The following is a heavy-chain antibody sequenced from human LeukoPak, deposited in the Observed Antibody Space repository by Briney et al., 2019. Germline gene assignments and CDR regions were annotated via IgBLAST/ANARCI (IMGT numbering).Heavy chain of an antibody. Sequence: GASVKVSCKSSGYSFSGSYMHWVRQARGQGLEWMGWINPDSRDTFLAERFQGRVTMTGDTSISTAYMELSSLKSDDTAVYFCARGISGTTHSFDFWGQGTLVTVSS. J-gene: IGHJ4*02. D-gene: IGHD1-20*01. CDR1: GYSFSGSY. CDR2: INPDSRDT. V-gene: IGHV1-2*02. CDR3: ARGISGTTHSFDF.